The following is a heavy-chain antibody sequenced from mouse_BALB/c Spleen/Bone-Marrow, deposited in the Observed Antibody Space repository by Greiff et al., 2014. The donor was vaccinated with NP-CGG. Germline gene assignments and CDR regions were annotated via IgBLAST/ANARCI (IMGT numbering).Heavy chain of an antibody. Sequence: EVKLEESGGDLVQPGGSRKLSCAASGFTFSAFGMHWAPERGLEWVAYIISGSNTIYYSDKVKGRFTISRDNPKNTLFLQMTSLRSEDTAMHYCARSRYDVGWFAYWGQGTLVTVSA. CDR1: GFTFSAFG. CDR2: IISGSNTI. D-gene: IGHD2-14*01. J-gene: IGHJ3*01. V-gene: IGHV5-17*02. CDR3: ARSRYDVGWFAY.